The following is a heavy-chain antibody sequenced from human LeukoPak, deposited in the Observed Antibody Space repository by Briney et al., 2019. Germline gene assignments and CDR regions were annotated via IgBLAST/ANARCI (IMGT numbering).Heavy chain of an antibody. CDR3: ARHTGSY. J-gene: IGHJ4*02. CDR2: MNPDSGNT. CDR1: GYTFTSYD. D-gene: IGHD3-10*01. V-gene: IGHV1-8*01. Sequence: ASVKVSCKASGYTFTSYDNNWVRQATGQGREWMGWMNPDSGNTGYAQKFQGRVTMTRNTSISTAYMELSSLRSEDTAVYYCARHTGSYWGQGTLVTVSS.